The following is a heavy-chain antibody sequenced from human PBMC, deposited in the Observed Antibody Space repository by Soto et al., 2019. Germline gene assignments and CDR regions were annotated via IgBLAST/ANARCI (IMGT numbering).Heavy chain of an antibody. CDR2: IYYSGST. J-gene: IGHJ2*01. CDR3: ARQGIYCFFFQAEDGIRDTVPVSAFLLNRSSDL. D-gene: IGHD3-16*02. V-gene: IGHV4-39*01. Sequence: QPTGKGLEWIGRIYYSGSTYYNPSLKSRVTISVDTSKNQFSLKLSSVTAADTAVYYCARQGIYCFFFQAEDGIRDTVPVSAFLLNRSSDL.